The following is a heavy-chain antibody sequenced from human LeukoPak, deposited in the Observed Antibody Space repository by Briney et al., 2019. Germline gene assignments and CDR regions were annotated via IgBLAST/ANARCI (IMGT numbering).Heavy chain of an antibody. CDR1: GGSISSSSYY. V-gene: IGHV4-39*07. D-gene: IGHD1-1*01. J-gene: IGHJ4*02. Sequence: PSETLSLTCTVSGGSISSSSYYWGWIRQPPGKGLEWIGSIYYSGSTHYNPSLKSRVTISVDRSKNQFSLKLSSVTAADTAVYYCARDLEHSYYFDYWGQGTLVTVSS. CDR3: ARDLEHSYYFDY. CDR2: IYYSGST.